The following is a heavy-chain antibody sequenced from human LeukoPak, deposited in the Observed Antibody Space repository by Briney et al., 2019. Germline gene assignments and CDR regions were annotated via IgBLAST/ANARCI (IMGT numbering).Heavy chain of an antibody. CDR3: ARIITMIVVAGGY. D-gene: IGHD3-22*01. CDR1: GSTFSSYG. Sequence: GGSLRLSCAASGSTFSSYGMHRVRQAPGQGLEWVAFIRYDGSNKDSADEVKGRFTISRDNSKNTLYLQMNSLRAEDTAGYYCARIITMIVVAGGYWGQGTLVTVSS. CDR2: IRYDGSNK. J-gene: IGHJ4*02. V-gene: IGHV3-30*02.